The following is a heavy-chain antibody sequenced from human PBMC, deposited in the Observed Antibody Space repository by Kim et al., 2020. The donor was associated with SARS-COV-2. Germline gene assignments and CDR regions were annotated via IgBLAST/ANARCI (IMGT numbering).Heavy chain of an antibody. D-gene: IGHD1-1*01. CDR1: GYIFSSNA. CDR3: ARDGGKVQWVYNWFDP. Sequence: ASVKVSCKASGYIFSSNAMHWVRQAPGQRLEWLGRIDAGNGNTKYSQKFQGRVTITRDTSASTVYMELRSLTSEDTAVYYCARDGGKVQWVYNWFDPWGQGALVTVSS. J-gene: IGHJ5*02. CDR2: IDAGNGNT. V-gene: IGHV1-3*01.